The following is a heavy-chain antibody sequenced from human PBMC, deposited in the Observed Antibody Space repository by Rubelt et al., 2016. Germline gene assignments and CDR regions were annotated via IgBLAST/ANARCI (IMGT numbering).Heavy chain of an antibody. CDR3: ARRRTVPQNWFDP. D-gene: IGHD4-17*01. V-gene: IGHV4-34*01. CDR1: GGSFSGYY. CDR2: INHSGST. J-gene: IGHJ5*02. Sequence: QVQLQQWGAGLLKPSETLSLTCAVYGGSFSGYYWSWIRQPPGKGLAWVGEINHSGSTNYNTSLKSRVTISVDTSKNRFSLRRRSVTAADTAVYYCARRRTVPQNWFDPWGQGTLVTVSS.